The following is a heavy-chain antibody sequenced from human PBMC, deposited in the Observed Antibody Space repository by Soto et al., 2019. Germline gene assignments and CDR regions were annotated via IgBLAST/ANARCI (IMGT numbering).Heavy chain of an antibody. CDR1: GFTFSGYA. CDR3: VKGGCSGGSCYPVEY. D-gene: IGHD2-15*01. V-gene: IGHV3-23*01. CDR2: ISGGGGSA. Sequence: EVQLLESGGGLVQPGGSLTLSCAASGFTFSGYAMSWVRQAPGKGLEWVSTISGGGGSAYYTDSVKGRFTISRDNSKNTLSLRMKSLRAEDTAVYYCVKGGCSGGSCYPVEYWGQGTLVTVSS. J-gene: IGHJ4*02.